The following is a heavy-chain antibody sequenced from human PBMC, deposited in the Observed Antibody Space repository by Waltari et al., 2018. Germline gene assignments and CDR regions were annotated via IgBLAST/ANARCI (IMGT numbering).Heavy chain of an antibody. V-gene: IGHV4-39*01. J-gene: IGHJ4*02. CDR1: GGSISSSSYY. Sequence: QLQLQESGPGLVKPSETLSLPCTVSGGSISSSSYYWGWIRQPPGKGLEWIGSIYYSGSTYYNPSLKSRVTISVDTSKNQFSLKLSSVTAADTAVYYCARVQSRAHYYFDYWGQGTLVTVSS. CDR2: IYYSGST. D-gene: IGHD3-10*01. CDR3: ARVQSRAHYYFDY.